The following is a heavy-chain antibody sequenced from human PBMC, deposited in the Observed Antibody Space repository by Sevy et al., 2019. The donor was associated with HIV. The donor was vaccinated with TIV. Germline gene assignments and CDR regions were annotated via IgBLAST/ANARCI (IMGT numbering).Heavy chain of an antibody. CDR3: AGDFCTGGVCRRWGYCYYGMDF. CDR1: GFTFSTYS. Sequence: GGSLRLSCAASGFTFSTYSMNWVRQAPGKGLEWISSVSSSSTYIYYAESVKGRFTISRDNTKNSLNLQMNSLRVEDTAAYYSAGDFCTGGVCRRWGYCYYGMDFWGQGTTVTVSS. V-gene: IGHV3-21*01. J-gene: IGHJ6*02. D-gene: IGHD2-8*02. CDR2: VSSSSTYI.